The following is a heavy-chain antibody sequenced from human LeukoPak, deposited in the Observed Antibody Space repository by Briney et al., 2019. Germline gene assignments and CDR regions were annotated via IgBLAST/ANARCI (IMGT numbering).Heavy chain of an antibody. CDR1: GFTFNSYT. V-gene: IGHV3-64D*09. CDR2: ITPNGGST. Sequence: GGSLRLSCSAPGFTFNSYTMHWVRQAPGKGLEYVSAITPNGGSTYHADSVKGRFAISRDNSQNTLYLQMSSLRAEDTAVYYCVKAGSSGWYGDYWGQGTLVTVSS. J-gene: IGHJ4*02. D-gene: IGHD6-19*01. CDR3: VKAGSSGWYGDY.